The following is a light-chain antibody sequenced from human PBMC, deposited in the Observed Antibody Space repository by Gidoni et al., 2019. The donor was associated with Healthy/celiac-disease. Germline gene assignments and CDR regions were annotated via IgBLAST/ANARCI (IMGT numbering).Light chain of an antibody. Sequence: AIRMTQSPSSFSASTGDRVTITCRASQGISRYLAWYQQKPGKAPKHLIYAASTLQSGVPSRCSGSGSGTDFSLTISCLQSEDFATYYCQQYYSYPLTFGGGTKVEIK. J-gene: IGKJ4*01. CDR3: QQYYSYPLT. CDR1: QGISRY. CDR2: AAS. V-gene: IGKV1-8*01.